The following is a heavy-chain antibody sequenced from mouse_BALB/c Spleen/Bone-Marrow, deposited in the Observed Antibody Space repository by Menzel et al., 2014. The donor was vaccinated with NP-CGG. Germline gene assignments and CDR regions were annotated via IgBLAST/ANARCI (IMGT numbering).Heavy chain of an antibody. CDR1: GFSLTSYG. Sequence: VMLVESGPGLVSPSQSLSIPCTISGFSLTSYGVHWVRQPPGKGLEWLVVIWSDGSTTYNSALKSRLSISKDNSKSQVFLKMNSLQTDDTAMYYCARHSGGNYGYAMDYWGQGTSVTVSS. D-gene: IGHD2-1*01. V-gene: IGHV2-6-1*01. CDR2: IWSDGST. CDR3: ARHSGGNYGYAMDY. J-gene: IGHJ4*01.